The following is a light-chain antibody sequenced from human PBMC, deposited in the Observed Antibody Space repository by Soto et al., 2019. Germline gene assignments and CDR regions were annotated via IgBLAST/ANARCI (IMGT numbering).Light chain of an antibody. CDR2: EDN. V-gene: IGLV1-51*02. CDR3: GTWDTSLSASYV. Sequence: QSVLTQPPSVSAAPGQKVTLSCSGSTSNIGNKYVSWYQQFPGTAPKLLIYEDNKRPPGIPDRFSGSKSGTSATLGITGLQTGDEADYYCGTWDTSLSASYVFGTGTKVTVL. J-gene: IGLJ1*01. CDR1: TSNIGNKY.